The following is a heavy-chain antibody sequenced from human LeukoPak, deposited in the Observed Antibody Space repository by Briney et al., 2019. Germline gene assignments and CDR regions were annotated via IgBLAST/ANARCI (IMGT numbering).Heavy chain of an antibody. J-gene: IGHJ5*02. CDR3: ARAIAVAGRKTSWFDP. V-gene: IGHV3-48*03. Sequence: PGGSLRLSCAASGFSFSNYEMNWVRQAPGQGLEWISYITASSTTIYYADSVKGRFTISRDNAKNSLYLQMNGLRGEDTAVYYCARAIAVAGRKTSWFDPWGQGTLVTVSS. D-gene: IGHD6-19*01. CDR2: ITASSTTI. CDR1: GFSFSNYE.